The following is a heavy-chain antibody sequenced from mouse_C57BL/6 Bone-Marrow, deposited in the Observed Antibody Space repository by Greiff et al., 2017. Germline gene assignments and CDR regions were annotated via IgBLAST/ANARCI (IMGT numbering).Heavy chain of an antibody. D-gene: IGHD2-5*01. Sequence: QVQLQQPGAELVKPGASVKMSCKASGYTFTSYWITWVKQRPGQGLEWIGDIYPGSGSTNYNEKFKRKATLTVDTASSTAYMQLSSLTSEDSAVYYCARGISYSNYVDYAMDYWGQGTSVTVSS. V-gene: IGHV1-55*01. CDR1: GYTFTSYW. CDR2: IYPGSGST. J-gene: IGHJ4*01. CDR3: ARGISYSNYVDYAMDY.